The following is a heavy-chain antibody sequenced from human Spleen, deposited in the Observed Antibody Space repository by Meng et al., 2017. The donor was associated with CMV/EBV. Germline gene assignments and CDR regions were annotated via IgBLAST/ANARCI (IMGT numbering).Heavy chain of an antibody. CDR2: IYSGGSST. CDR3: AKGSSTWYAFDS. J-gene: IGHJ5*01. D-gene: IGHD6-13*01. V-gene: IGHV3-23*03. Sequence: GESLKISCAASGFTFSSYAMSWVRQTPGKGLEWVSLIYSGGSSTYYADSVKGRFTISRDNSKNTLYLQMDSLRAEDTAVYSCAKGSSTWYAFDSWGQGTLVTVSS. CDR1: GFTFSSYA.